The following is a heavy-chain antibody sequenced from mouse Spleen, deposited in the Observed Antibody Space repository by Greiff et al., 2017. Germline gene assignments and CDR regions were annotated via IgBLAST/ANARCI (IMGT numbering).Heavy chain of an antibody. Sequence: QVQLKQPGAELVKPGASVKLSCKASGYTFTSYWMQWVKQRPGQGLEWIGEIDPSDSYTNYNQKFKGKATLTVDTSSSTAYMQLSSLTSEDSAVYYCASPYYRYDWFAYWGQGTLVTVSA. J-gene: IGHJ3*01. CDR3: ASPYYRYDWFAY. CDR1: GYTFTSYW. CDR2: IDPSDSYT. D-gene: IGHD2-14*01. V-gene: IGHV1-50*01.